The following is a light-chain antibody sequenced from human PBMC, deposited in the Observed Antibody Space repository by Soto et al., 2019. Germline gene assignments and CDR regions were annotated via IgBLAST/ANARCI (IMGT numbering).Light chain of an antibody. Sequence: EIVMTQSPATLSVSPGERATLSCRASQSVSSNLAWYQQKPGQAPRLLIYDASNRATGIPARFSGSGSGTDFTLTISSLEPEDFAVYYCQQRSKWPSWTFGQGTKVDI. V-gene: IGKV3-11*01. CDR3: QQRSKWPSWT. CDR1: QSVSSN. J-gene: IGKJ1*01. CDR2: DAS.